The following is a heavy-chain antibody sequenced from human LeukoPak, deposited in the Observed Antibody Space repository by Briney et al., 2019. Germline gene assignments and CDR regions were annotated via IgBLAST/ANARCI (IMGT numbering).Heavy chain of an antibody. V-gene: IGHV3-20*04. CDR3: ARDYVMVRGGGAFDI. J-gene: IGHJ3*02. D-gene: IGHD3-10*01. CDR2: INWNGGST. Sequence: GGSLRLSCAASGFNFDDYGMSWVRQAPGKGLEWVSGINWNGGSTGYADSVKGRFTISRDNAKNSLYLQMNSLRAEDTALYYCARDYVMVRGGGAFDIWGEGTMVTVSS. CDR1: GFNFDDYG.